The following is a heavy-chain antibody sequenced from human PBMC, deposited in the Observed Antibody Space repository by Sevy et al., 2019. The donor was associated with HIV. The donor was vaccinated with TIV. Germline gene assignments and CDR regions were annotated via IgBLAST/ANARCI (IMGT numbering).Heavy chain of an antibody. CDR3: ATEYSNGFDY. CDR1: GFTFSTHA. V-gene: IGHV3-33*01. CDR2: IWTEGDDE. D-gene: IGHD4-4*01. J-gene: IGHJ4*02. Sequence: GGSLRLSCAAFGFTFSTHAMHWVRQAPGKGLEWVAVIWTEGDDESYADSVRGRFTNSRENSKNTRYLQMNSLRSEDTAVYYCATEYSNGFDYWGQGTRVTVSS.